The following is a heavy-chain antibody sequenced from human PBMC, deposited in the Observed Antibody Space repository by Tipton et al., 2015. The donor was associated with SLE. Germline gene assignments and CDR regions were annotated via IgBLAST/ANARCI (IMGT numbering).Heavy chain of an antibody. D-gene: IGHD4-17*01. CDR3: ARDSTVPGAFDI. CDR1: GGSISSSSYY. V-gene: IGHV4-39*07. CDR2: IYYSGST. Sequence: TLSLTCTVSGGSISSSSYYWGWIRQPPGKGLEWIGSIYYSGSTYYNPSLKSRVTISVDTSKNQFSLKLSSVTAADTAVYYCARDSTVPGAFDIWGQGTMVTVSS. J-gene: IGHJ3*02.